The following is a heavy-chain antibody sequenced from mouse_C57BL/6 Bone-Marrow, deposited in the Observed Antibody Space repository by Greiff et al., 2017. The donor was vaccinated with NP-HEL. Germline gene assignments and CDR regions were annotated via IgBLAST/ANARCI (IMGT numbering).Heavy chain of an antibody. V-gene: IGHV1-66*01. CDR2: IYPGSGNT. D-gene: IGHD2-3*01. CDR1: GYSFTSYY. J-gene: IGHJ1*03. Sequence: QVHVKQSGPELVKPGASVKISCKASGYSFTSYYIHWVKQRPGQGLEWIGWIYPGSGNTKYNEKFKGKATLTADTSSSTAYMQLSSLTSEDSAVYYCARLYDGYWYFDVWGTGTTVTVSS. CDR3: ARLYDGYWYFDV.